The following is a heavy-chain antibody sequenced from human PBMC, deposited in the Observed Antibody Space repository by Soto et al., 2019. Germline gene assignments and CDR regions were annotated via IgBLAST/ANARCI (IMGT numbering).Heavy chain of an antibody. D-gene: IGHD6-13*01. CDR2: IKQDGSEK. CDR3: ARATAGGFDF. V-gene: IGHV3-7*01. Sequence: GGSLRLSCAASGFTFSSHWMSWVRQAPGKGLEWVANIKQDGSEKYYVDSVKGRFTISRDNAKNSLNLQMNSLRAEDTAVYYCARATAGGFDFWGQGTPVTV. CDR1: GFTFSSHW. J-gene: IGHJ4*02.